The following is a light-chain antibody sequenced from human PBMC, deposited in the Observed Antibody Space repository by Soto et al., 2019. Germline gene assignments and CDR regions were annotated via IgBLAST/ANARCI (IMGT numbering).Light chain of an antibody. Sequence: DIQMTQSPSTLSASVGDRFTITCRSSLGINTFLAWYQQKAAKAPKLLIYAASTLQSGVPSRFCGSRPGTAYYLTISCRQSEDFATSYCEQLHSYARTFGQGTRLEIK. CDR2: AAS. CDR1: LGINTF. J-gene: IGKJ5*01. V-gene: IGKV1-9*01. CDR3: EQLHSYART.